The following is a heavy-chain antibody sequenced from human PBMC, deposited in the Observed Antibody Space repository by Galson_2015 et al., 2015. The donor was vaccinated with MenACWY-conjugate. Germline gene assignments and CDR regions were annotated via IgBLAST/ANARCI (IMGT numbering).Heavy chain of an antibody. V-gene: IGHV1-18*04. CDR3: ARALFGIFGDTYYYGMDV. CDR1: GYTFTSYG. CDR2: ISAYNGNT. Sequence: SVKVSCKASGYTFTSYGISWVRQAPGQGLEWMGWISAYNGNTNYAQKLQGRVTMTTDTSTSTAYMELRSLRSDDTAVYYCARALFGIFGDTYYYGMDVWGQGTTATVSS. J-gene: IGHJ6*02. D-gene: IGHD3-3*01.